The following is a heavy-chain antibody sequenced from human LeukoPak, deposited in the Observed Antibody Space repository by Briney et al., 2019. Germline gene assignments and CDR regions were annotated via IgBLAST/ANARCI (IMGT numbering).Heavy chain of an antibody. V-gene: IGHV1-69*13. CDR3: ATSTIFGVAEYYYYGMDV. D-gene: IGHD3-3*01. CDR1: GGTFSSYA. J-gene: IGHJ6*02. Sequence: ASVKVSCKASGGTFSSYAISWVRQAPGQGLEWMGGIIPIFGTENYAQKFQGRVTITADESTSTAYMELSSLRSEDTAVYYCATSTIFGVAEYYYYGMDVWGQGTTVTVSS. CDR2: IIPIFGTE.